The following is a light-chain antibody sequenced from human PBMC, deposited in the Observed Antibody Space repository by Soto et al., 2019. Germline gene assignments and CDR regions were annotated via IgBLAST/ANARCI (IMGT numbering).Light chain of an antibody. J-gene: IGKJ4*01. CDR2: DAS. Sequence: QSPSTLSASVGDRVTITCRASQSISSWLAWYQQKPGKAPKLLIYDASSLESGVPSRFSGSGSGTEFTLTISSLQPDDFATYYCQQYNSSPLTFGGGTKVDIK. V-gene: IGKV1-5*01. CDR3: QQYNSSPLT. CDR1: QSISSW.